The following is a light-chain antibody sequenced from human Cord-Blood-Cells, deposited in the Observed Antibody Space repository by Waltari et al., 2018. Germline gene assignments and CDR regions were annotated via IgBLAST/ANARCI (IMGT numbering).Light chain of an antibody. CDR2: AAS. CDR3: QQSYSTPH. J-gene: IGKJ4*01. Sequence: DIQMTQSPSSLSASVGDRVTITCRASQSISSSLNWYQQKPGKAPKLLIYAASSLQSGVPSMFSGSGSVTDFTLTISSLQPEDFATYYCQQSYSTPHFGGGTKVEIK. CDR1: QSISSS. V-gene: IGKV1-39*01.